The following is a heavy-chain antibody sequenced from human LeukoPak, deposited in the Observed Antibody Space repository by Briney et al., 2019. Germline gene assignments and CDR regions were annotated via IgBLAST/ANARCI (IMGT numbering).Heavy chain of an antibody. Sequence: GSLRLSCAASGFTFSSYWMSWVRQAPGKGLEWVANIKQDGSEKYYVDSVKGRFTISRDNAKNSLYLQMNSLRAEDTALYYCAKDSGYCSSTSCYRDWYFDLWGRGTLVTVSS. CDR3: AKDSGYCSSTSCYRDWYFDL. D-gene: IGHD2-2*03. CDR2: IKQDGSEK. J-gene: IGHJ2*01. CDR1: GFTFSSYW. V-gene: IGHV3-7*03.